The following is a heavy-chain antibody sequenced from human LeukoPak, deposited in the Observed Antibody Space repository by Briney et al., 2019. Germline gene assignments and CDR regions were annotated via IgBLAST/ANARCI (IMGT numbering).Heavy chain of an antibody. D-gene: IGHD3-16*02. Sequence: GGSLRLSCAASGFTFSSYWMHWVRQAPGKGLVWVSRINSDGSSTSYADPVKGRFTISRDNAKNTLYLQMNSLRAEDTAVYYCARGGMITFGGVIVIQDYYYGMDVWGKGTTVTVSS. CDR2: INSDGSST. V-gene: IGHV3-74*01. CDR3: ARGGMITFGGVIVIQDYYYGMDV. CDR1: GFTFSSYW. J-gene: IGHJ6*04.